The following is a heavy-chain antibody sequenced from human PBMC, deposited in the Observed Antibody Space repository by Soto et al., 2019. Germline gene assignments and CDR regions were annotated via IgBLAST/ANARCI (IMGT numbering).Heavy chain of an antibody. V-gene: IGHV3-30*18. CDR2: IAYDGSNK. Sequence: GGSLRLSCVASGFTFSSYGMHWVRQAPGRGLEWVAVIAYDGSNKYYADSVKGRFTISRDNSKNTLYLQMNSLRAEDTAVYYCAKDNCISTSCYRLYNWFDPWGQGTLVTVSS. CDR3: AKDNCISTSCYRLYNWFDP. J-gene: IGHJ5*02. CDR1: GFTFSSYG. D-gene: IGHD2-2*01.